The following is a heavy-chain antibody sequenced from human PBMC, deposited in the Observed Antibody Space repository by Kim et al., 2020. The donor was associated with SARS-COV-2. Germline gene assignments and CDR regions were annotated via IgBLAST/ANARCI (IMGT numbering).Heavy chain of an antibody. Sequence: SETLSLTCTVSGGSISSSSYYWGWIRQPPGKGLEWIGSIYYSGSTYYNPSLKSRVTISVDTSKNQFSLKLSSVTAADTAVYYCARDHPPWFGEFGGMDVWGQGTTVTVSS. J-gene: IGHJ6*02. CDR3: ARDHPPWFGEFGGMDV. D-gene: IGHD3-10*01. V-gene: IGHV4-39*07. CDR2: IYYSGST. CDR1: GGSISSSSYY.